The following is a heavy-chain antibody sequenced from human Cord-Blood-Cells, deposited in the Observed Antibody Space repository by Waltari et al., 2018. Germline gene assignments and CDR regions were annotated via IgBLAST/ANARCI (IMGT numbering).Heavy chain of an antibody. CDR2: ISSSSSYI. J-gene: IGHJ4*02. CDR1: GFTFRSYS. D-gene: IGHD7-27*01. V-gene: IGHV3-21*01. Sequence: EVQLVESGGGLVKPGGSLRLSCAASGFTFRSYSMNWVRQAPGKGLEWVSSISSSSSYIYYADSVKGRFTISRDNAKNSLYLQMNSLRAEDTAVYYCARDGNWGLESGFDYWGQGTLVTVSS. CDR3: ARDGNWGLESGFDY.